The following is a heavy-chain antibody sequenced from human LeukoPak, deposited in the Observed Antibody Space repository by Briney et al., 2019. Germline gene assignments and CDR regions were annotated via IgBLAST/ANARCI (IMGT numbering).Heavy chain of an antibody. J-gene: IGHJ4*02. CDR2: ISGSGGST. Sequence: GGTLRLSCAASGFTFSSYGMSWVRQAPGKGLEWVSAISGSGGSTYYADSVKGRFTISRDNSKNTLYLQMNSLRAEDTAVYYCAKDGSRQWLTSWDYWGQGTLVTVSS. D-gene: IGHD6-19*01. CDR1: GFTFSSYG. CDR3: AKDGSRQWLTSWDY. V-gene: IGHV3-23*01.